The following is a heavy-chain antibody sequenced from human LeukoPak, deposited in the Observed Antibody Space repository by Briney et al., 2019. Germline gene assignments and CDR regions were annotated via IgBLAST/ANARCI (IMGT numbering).Heavy chain of an antibody. J-gene: IGHJ5*02. Sequence: PGGSLRLSCAASGFTFSGSAMHWVRQASGKGLEWVGRIRSKANSYATAYAASVKGRFTVSRDDSKNTAYLQMNSLRTEDTAVYYCTRRSGGYYDSSGYYPWGQGTLVTVSS. CDR1: GFTFSGSA. CDR3: TRRSGGYYDSSGYYP. V-gene: IGHV3-73*01. CDR2: IRSKANSYAT. D-gene: IGHD3-22*01.